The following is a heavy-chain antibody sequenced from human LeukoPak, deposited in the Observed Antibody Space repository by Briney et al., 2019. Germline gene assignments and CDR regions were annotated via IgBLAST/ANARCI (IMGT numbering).Heavy chain of an antibody. CDR2: INHSGST. J-gene: IGHJ4*02. D-gene: IGHD4-23*01. V-gene: IGHV4-34*01. CDR3: ARGGYGGNSGN. Sequence: SETLSLTCAVYGGSFSGYYWSWIRQPPGKGLEWIGEINHSGSTSYNPSLKSRITISVDTSKNQFSLKLSSVTAADTAVYYCARGGYGGNSGNWGQGTLVTVSS. CDR1: GGSFSGYY.